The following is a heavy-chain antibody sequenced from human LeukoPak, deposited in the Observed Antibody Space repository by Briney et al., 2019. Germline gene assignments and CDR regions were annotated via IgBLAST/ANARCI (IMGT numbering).Heavy chain of an antibody. CDR1: GYNFSNYW. J-gene: IGHJ4*02. V-gene: IGHV5-51*01. D-gene: IGHD6-13*01. CDR2: IYPGHSDT. Sequence: GESLKISCEASGYNFSNYWINWVRQKPGKGLEWMGIIYPGHSDTRYGPSFQGHVTISADRSANTAYLQWSRLEASDTAKYFCARKANGMAAPFDSWAQGTLVTVSS. CDR3: ARKANGMAAPFDS.